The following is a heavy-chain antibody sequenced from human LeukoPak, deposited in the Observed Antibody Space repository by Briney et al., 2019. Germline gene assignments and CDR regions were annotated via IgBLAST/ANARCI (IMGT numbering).Heavy chain of an antibody. Sequence: PSETLSLTCAVYGGSFSRYYWSWIRQPPGKGLEWIGEINHSGSTNYNPSLKSRVTISVDTSKNQFSLKLSSVTAADTAVYYCARGRNWGQGTLVTVSS. J-gene: IGHJ4*02. CDR2: INHSGST. V-gene: IGHV4-34*01. CDR1: GGSFSRYY. CDR3: ARGRN.